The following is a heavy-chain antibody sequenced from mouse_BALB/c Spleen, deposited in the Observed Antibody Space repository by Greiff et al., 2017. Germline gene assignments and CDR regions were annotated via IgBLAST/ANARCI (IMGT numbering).Heavy chain of an antibody. J-gene: IGHJ2*01. CDR3: ARDYGNDVDY. D-gene: IGHD2-2*01. Sequence: EVQLVESGGGLVKPGGSLKLSCAASGFTFSSYAMSWVRQTPEKRLEWVATISSGGSYTYYPDSVKGRFTISRDNAKNTLYLQMSSLRSEDTALYYCARDYGNDVDYWGQGTTLTVSS. CDR2: ISSGGSYT. CDR1: GFTFSSYA. V-gene: IGHV5-9-3*01.